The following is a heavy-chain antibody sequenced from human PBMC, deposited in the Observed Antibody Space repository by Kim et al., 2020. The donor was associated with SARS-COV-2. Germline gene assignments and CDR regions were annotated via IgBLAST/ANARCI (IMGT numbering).Heavy chain of an antibody. J-gene: IGHJ6*02. CDR1: GYTFTGYG. CDR2: ISAYNGNT. Sequence: ASVKVSCKASGYTFTGYGISWVRQAPGQGLEWMGWISAYNGNTNYAQKLQGRVTMTTDTSTSTAYMELRSLRSDDTAVYYCARWDSQGHILRYFDWLGHYYYYGMDVWGQGTTVTVSS. CDR3: ARWDSQGHILRYFDWLGHYYYYGMDV. V-gene: IGHV1-18*04. D-gene: IGHD3-9*01.